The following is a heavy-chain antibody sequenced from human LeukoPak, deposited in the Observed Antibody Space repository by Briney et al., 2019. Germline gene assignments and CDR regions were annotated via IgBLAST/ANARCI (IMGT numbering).Heavy chain of an antibody. D-gene: IGHD3-10*01. V-gene: IGHV1-46*01. J-gene: IGHJ1*01. CDR1: GYTFTSYY. CDR3: ATGAPPAEYFQH. Sequence: GASVKVSCKASGYTFTSYYMHWVRQAPGQGLEWMGIINPSGGSTSYAQKFQGRVTMTRDTSTSTVYMELGSLRSEDTAVYYCATGAPPAEYFQHWGQGTLVTVSS. CDR2: INPSGGST.